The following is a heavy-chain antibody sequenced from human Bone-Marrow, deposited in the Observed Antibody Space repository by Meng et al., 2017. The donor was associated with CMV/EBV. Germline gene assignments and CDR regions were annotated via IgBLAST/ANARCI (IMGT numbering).Heavy chain of an antibody. CDR1: GGSVSSGSYY. V-gene: IGHV4-61*01. CDR2: IYYSGST. Sequence: SETLSLTCTVSGGSVSSGSYYWSWIRQPPGKGLEWIGYIYYSGSTNYNPSLESRVTISVDTSKNQFSLKLSSVTAADTAVYYCARENGGADAFDIWGQGTRVTVSS. CDR3: ARENGGADAFDI. J-gene: IGHJ3*02.